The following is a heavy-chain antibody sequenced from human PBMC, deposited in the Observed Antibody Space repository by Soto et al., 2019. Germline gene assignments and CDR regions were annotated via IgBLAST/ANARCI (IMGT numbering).Heavy chain of an antibody. CDR2: IYHSGTT. D-gene: IGHD3-10*01. J-gene: IGHJ4*02. CDR3: AVNYGSGSFDF. CDR1: GGSISSSNW. V-gene: IGHV4-4*02. Sequence: SETLSLTCAVSGGSISSSNWWNWVRQPPGKGLEWIGEIYHSGTTNYDPSLKSRVTISVDKSNNQLSLEMSSVTAADTAVYYCAVNYGSGSFDFWGQGTLVTVSS.